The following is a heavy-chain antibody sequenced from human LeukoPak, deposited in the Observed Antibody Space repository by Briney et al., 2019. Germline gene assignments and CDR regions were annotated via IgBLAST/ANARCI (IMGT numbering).Heavy chain of an antibody. CDR2: ISSSSSYI. V-gene: IGHV3-21*01. CDR1: GFTFSSYS. D-gene: IGHD3-10*01. J-gene: IGHJ4*02. CDR3: ARGPMVRTNLFDY. Sequence: GGSLRLSCAASGFTFSSYSMNWVRRAPGKGLEWVSSISSSSSYIYYADSVKGRFTISRDNAKNSLYLQMNSLRAEDTAVYYCARGPMVRTNLFDYWGQGTLVTVSS.